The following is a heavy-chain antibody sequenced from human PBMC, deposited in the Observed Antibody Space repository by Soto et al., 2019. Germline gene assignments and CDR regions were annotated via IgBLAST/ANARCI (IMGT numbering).Heavy chain of an antibody. Sequence: SETLSLTCIVSGDSVASGSYYWTWLRQPPGKGLEWIGYISYTGRTKYHPSLQSRVTISVDTSKNDFSLHLSSVTAADTAVYFCAREWLRLPYDVMNVWGHGTAVTVSS. J-gene: IGHJ6*02. V-gene: IGHV4-61*03. CDR1: GDSVASGSYY. CDR3: AREWLRLPYDVMNV. CDR2: ISYTGRT. D-gene: IGHD3-22*01.